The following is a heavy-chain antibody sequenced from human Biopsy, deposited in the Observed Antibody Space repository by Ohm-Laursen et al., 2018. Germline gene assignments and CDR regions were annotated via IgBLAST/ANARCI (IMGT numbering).Heavy chain of an antibody. D-gene: IGHD3-3*01. J-gene: IGHJ3*01. CDR3: ARLGNFWNAEDGLDL. V-gene: IGHV4-59*08. CDR1: DDSIRNFY. CDR2: ASCSGYT. Sequence: PSDTLSLTCAVSDDSIRNFYWTWIRQPPGQGLEWIGHASCSGYTNYNPSLKSRVTISVDTSKNHFSLNLRSVTAADTAVYSCARLGNFWNAEDGLDLWGLGTMVTVSS.